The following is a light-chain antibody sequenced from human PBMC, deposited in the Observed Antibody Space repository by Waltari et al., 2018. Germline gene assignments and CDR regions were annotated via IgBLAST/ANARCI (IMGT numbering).Light chain of an antibody. CDR3: SSFTTTTWV. CDR1: TSDVGGYNY. Sequence: QSALTQPASVSGSPGQSITISCAGTTSDVGGYNYVSWSQQYPGKAPKLMIYGVTNRPLGVSNRFSGSKSGNTASLTISGLQAEDEADYYCSSFTTTTWVFGGGTKLTVL. CDR2: GVT. V-gene: IGLV2-14*03. J-gene: IGLJ3*02.